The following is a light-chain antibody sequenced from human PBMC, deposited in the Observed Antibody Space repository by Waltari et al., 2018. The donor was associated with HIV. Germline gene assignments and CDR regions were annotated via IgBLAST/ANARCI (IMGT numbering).Light chain of an antibody. J-gene: IGLJ1*01. V-gene: IGLV3-19*01. Sequence: SSELTQDPAVSVALGQTVRITCQGDSLRGYYARWYQQKPGQAPVLVIYGKNNRPSGIPDRFSGSSSGNTASLIITGGQAEDDADYYCNSRDSSGNHYVFGTGTKVTVL. CDR2: GKN. CDR1: SLRGYY. CDR3: NSRDSSGNHYV.